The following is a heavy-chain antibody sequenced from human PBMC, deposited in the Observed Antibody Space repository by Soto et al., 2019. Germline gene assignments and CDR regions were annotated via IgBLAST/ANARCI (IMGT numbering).Heavy chain of an antibody. D-gene: IGHD4-17*01. J-gene: IGHJ1*01. CDR2: ISSSRSTI. V-gene: IGHV3-48*01. CDR1: GVTFSTHS. CDR3: SRASYEYGDFLYY. Sequence: PGGSLRLSCAASGVTFSTHSMNWVGQGPGKGLEWVSYISSSRSTIYYADSVKGRFTISRDNAKNSLYLQMNSLRAEDAAVYYLSRASYEYGDFLYYCGQGTLVIVSS.